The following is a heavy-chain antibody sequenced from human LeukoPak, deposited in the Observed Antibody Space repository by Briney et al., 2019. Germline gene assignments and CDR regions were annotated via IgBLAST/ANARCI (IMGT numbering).Heavy chain of an antibody. CDR3: ARDLMIVVVAYYYGMDV. Sequence: GGSLRLSCAASGFTFDDYAMHWVRQAPGKGLEWVSGISWNSGSIGYADSVKGRFTISRDNAKNSLYLQMNSLRAEDTAVYYCARDLMIVVVAYYYGMDVWGQGTTVTVSS. CDR1: GFTFDDYA. J-gene: IGHJ6*02. D-gene: IGHD3-22*01. V-gene: IGHV3-9*01. CDR2: ISWNSGSI.